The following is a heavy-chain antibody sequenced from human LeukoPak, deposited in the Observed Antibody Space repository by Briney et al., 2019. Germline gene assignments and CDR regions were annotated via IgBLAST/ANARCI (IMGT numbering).Heavy chain of an antibody. CDR2: INSDGSST. D-gene: IGHD6-6*01. Sequence: GGSLRLSCAASGFTFSSYWMHWVRQAPGKGLEWVSRINSDGSSTTYADSVKGRFTISRDNDKNTLSLQMNRLRAEATAVYYCARDMYTTSSARGAYWGQGTLVTVSS. CDR1: GFTFSSYW. V-gene: IGHV3-74*01. CDR3: ARDMYTTSSARGAY. J-gene: IGHJ4*02.